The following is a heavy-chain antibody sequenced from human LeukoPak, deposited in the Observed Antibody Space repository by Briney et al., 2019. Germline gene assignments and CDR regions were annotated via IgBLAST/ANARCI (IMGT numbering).Heavy chain of an antibody. CDR3: ARDAAMTTVTPYGMDA. CDR2: INPSGGTT. Sequence: ASVKVSCKASGYTFTNYYMHWVRQAPGQGLEWMGIINPSGGTTIYAQKFQGRVTMTRDTSTSTVYMELSSLRSEDTVVYYCARDAAMTTVTPYGMDAWGQGTTVTVSS. V-gene: IGHV1-46*01. CDR1: GYTFTNYY. J-gene: IGHJ6*02. D-gene: IGHD4-17*01.